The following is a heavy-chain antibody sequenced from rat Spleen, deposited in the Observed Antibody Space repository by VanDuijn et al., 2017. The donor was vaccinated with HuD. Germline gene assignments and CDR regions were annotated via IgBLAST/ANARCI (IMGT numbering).Heavy chain of an antibody. CDR1: GFTFSDYY. Sequence: EVQLVESDGGLVQPGRSLKLSCAASGFTFSDYYMAWVRQAPTKGLEWVATINYDGNSTYYRDSVKGRFTISRDNAKSTLYLQMDSLRSEDTATYYCTRPIRAAGVMDAWGQGASVTVSS. V-gene: IGHV5-29*01. CDR2: INYDGNST. J-gene: IGHJ4*01. CDR3: TRPIRAAGVMDA. D-gene: IGHD4-3*01.